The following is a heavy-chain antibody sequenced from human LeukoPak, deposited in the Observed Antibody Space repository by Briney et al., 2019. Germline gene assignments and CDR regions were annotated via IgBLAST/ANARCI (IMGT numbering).Heavy chain of an antibody. J-gene: IGHJ6*03. CDR1: GGSISSYY. V-gene: IGHV4-4*07. Sequence: SETLSLTCTVSGGSISSYYWSWIRQPAGKGLEWIGRIYTSGSTNYNPSLKSRVTMSVDTSKNQFSLKLSSVTAADTAVYYCARDVAYYDFWSGYSLIDYYYYYYMDVWGKGTTVTVSS. D-gene: IGHD3-3*01. CDR2: IYTSGST. CDR3: ARDVAYYDFWSGYSLIDYYYYYYMDV.